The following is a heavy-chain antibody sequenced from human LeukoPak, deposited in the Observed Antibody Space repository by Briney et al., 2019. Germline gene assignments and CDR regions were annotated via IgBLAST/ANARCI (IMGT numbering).Heavy chain of an antibody. Sequence: GGSLRLSCAASGFTFSSYAMSWVRQAPGKGLEWVSAISGSGGGTYYADSVKGRFTISRDNSKNTLFLQMNSLRAEDTAVYYCAKDYYDSSGYYYGGTDNWGQGTLVTVSS. CDR3: AKDYYDSSGYYYGGTDN. CDR1: GFTFSSYA. D-gene: IGHD3-22*01. J-gene: IGHJ4*02. CDR2: ISGSGGGT. V-gene: IGHV3-23*01.